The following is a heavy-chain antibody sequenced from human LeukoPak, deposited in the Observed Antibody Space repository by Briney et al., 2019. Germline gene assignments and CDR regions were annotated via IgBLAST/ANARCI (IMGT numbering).Heavy chain of an antibody. CDR1: GFTFSSYA. J-gene: IGHJ4*02. CDR3: APDYDFWSGSSGGY. Sequence: GGSLRLSCAASGFTFSSYAMSWVRQAPGKGLEWVSAISSSGSTIYYADSVKGRFTISRDNAKNSLYLQMNSLRAEDTAVYYCAPDYDFWSGSSGGYWGQGTLVTVSS. D-gene: IGHD3-3*01. CDR2: ISSSGSTI. V-gene: IGHV3-48*04.